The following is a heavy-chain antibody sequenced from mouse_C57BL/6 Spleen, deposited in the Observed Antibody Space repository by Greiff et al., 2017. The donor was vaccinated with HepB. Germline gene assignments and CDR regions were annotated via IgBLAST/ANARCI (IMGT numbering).Heavy chain of an antibody. Sequence: VQLQESGPELVKPGASVKISCKASGYAFSSSWMNWVKQRPGKGLEWIGRIYPGDGDTNYNGKFKGKATLTADKSSSTAYMQLSSLTSEDSAVYFCARLDPHYYGSFDYWGQGTTLTVSS. CDR2: IYPGDGDT. J-gene: IGHJ2*01. CDR1: GYAFSSSW. D-gene: IGHD1-1*01. CDR3: ARLDPHYYGSFDY. V-gene: IGHV1-82*01.